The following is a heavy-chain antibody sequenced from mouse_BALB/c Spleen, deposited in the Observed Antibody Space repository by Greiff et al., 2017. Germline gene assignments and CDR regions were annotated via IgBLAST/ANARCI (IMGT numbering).Heavy chain of an antibody. CDR2: INPYNDGT. J-gene: IGHJ4*01. CDR3: AIYYYGSSFYAMDY. Sequence: EVQLQESGPELVKPGASVKMSCKASGYTFTSYVMHWVKQKPGQGLEWIGYINPYNDGTKYNEKFKGKATLTSDKSSSTAYMELSSLTSEDSAVYYCAIYYYGSSFYAMDYWGQGTSVTVSS. D-gene: IGHD1-1*01. CDR1: GYTFTSYV. V-gene: IGHV1-14*01.